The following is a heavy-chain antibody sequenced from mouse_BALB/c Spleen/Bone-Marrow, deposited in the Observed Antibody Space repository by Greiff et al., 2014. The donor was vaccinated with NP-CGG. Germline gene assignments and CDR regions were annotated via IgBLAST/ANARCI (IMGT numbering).Heavy chain of an antibody. D-gene: IGHD1-2*01. J-gene: IGHJ2*01. CDR1: GYTFTDYE. V-gene: IGHV1-15*01. CDR3: TRWGLITTAPFDY. Sequence: VKLQESGAELVRPGASGTLSCKASGYTFTDYEMHWVKQTPVHGLEWIGAIDPETGGTAYNQKFKGKATLTADKSSSTAYMELRSLTSEDSAVYYCTRWGLITTAPFDYWGQGTTLTVSS. CDR2: IDPETGGT.